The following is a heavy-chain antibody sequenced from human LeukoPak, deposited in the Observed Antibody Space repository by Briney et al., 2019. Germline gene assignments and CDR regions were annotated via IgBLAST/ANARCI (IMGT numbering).Heavy chain of an antibody. V-gene: IGHV1-18*01. J-gene: IGHJ4*02. D-gene: IGHD3-22*01. CDR3: ARAPMDDSSGHYDDDY. CDR2: ISAYNGNT. Sequence: EASVKVSCKASGYTFTSYGISWVRQAPGQGLEWMGWISAYNGNTNYAQKLQGRVTMTTDTSTSTAYMELRSLRSDDTAVYYCARAPMDDSSGHYDDDYWGQGTLVTVSS. CDR1: GYTFTSYG.